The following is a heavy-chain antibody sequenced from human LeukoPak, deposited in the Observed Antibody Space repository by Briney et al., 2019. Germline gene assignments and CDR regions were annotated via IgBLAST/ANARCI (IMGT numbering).Heavy chain of an antibody. J-gene: IGHJ4*02. CDR2: ISGSGGST. D-gene: IGHD3-16*01. CDR1: GFTFSSHA. V-gene: IGHV3-23*01. Sequence: GGSLRLSCAASGFTFSSHAMSWVRQAPGKGLEWVSAISGSGGSTYYADSVEGRFAISRDNSKNTLYLQMNSLRAEDTAVYYCAKDRMITFSFDYWGQGTLVTVSS. CDR3: AKDRMITFSFDY.